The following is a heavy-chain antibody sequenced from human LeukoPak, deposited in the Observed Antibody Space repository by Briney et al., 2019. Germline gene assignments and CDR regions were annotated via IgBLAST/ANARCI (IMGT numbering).Heavy chain of an antibody. V-gene: IGHV3-21*01. CDR3: ARDQQLWLPTFDY. D-gene: IGHD5-18*01. J-gene: IGHJ4*02. Sequence: PGGSLRLSCAASGFTFSSYSMNWVRQAPGKGLEWVSPISSSNSYIYYADSVKGRFTISRDNAKNSLYLQMNSLRAEDTAVYYCARDQQLWLPTFDYWGQGTLVTVSS. CDR2: ISSSNSYI. CDR1: GFTFSSYS.